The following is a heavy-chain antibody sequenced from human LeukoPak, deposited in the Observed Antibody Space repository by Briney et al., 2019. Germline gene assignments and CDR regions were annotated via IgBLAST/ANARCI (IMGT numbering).Heavy chain of an antibody. J-gene: IGHJ4*02. CDR3: AKGYTYNDY. Sequence: GGSLRLSCAASGFSFSSYGMTWVRQAPGKGLEWVSGISGSGGSTYYADSVKGRFTISRDNSKNTLYLQMNSLRAEDTAVYYCAKGYTYNDYWGQGTLVTVSS. V-gene: IGHV3-23*01. CDR1: GFSFSSYG. CDR2: ISGSGGST. D-gene: IGHD5-18*01.